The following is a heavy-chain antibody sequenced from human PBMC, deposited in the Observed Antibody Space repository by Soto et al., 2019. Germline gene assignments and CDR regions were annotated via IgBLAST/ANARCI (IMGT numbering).Heavy chain of an antibody. D-gene: IGHD3-16*01. CDR1: GYSFISYY. CDR3: GIDVGAYMNICLADFGGCDF. CDR2: INPNGDTT. V-gene: IGHV1-46*01. J-gene: IGHJ4*02. Sequence: QVQLVQSGAEVKKPGASVKVSCKASGYSFISYYIHWVRQAPGQGLEWMGLINPNGDTTTYAQKLGGLLTMSRDTSTAMVHMELSGLTADHTAIYYRGIDVGAYMNICLADFGGCDFWGRGALVTASS.